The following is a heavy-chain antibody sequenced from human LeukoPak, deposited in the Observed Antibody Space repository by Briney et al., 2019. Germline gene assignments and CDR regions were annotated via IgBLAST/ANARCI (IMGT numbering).Heavy chain of an antibody. CDR3: AKYQDWNDVVPVMDY. Sequence: PGGSLRLSCAASGFTFSSYATSWVRQAPGKGLEWVSAISGSGGSTYYADSVKGRFTISRDNSKNTLYLQMNSLRAEDTAVYYCAKYQDWNDVVPVMDYWGQGTLVTVSS. J-gene: IGHJ4*02. D-gene: IGHD1-1*01. CDR2: ISGSGGST. CDR1: GFTFSSYA. V-gene: IGHV3-23*01.